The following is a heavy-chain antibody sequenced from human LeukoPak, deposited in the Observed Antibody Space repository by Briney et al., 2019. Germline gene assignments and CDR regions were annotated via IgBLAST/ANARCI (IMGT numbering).Heavy chain of an antibody. CDR1: GYTLTELS. CDR2: INPSGGST. CDR3: ARGDIVATITVFSWNY. J-gene: IGHJ4*02. Sequence: ASVKVSCKVSGYTLTELSMHWVRQAPGQGLEWMGIINPSGGSTSYAQKFQGRVTMTRDTSTSTVYMELSSLRSEDTAVYYCARGDIVATITVFSWNYWGQGTLVTVSS. D-gene: IGHD5-12*01. V-gene: IGHV1-46*01.